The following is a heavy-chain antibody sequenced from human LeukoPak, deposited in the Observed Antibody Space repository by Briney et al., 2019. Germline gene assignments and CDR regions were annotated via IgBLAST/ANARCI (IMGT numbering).Heavy chain of an antibody. CDR1: GYSFTSNW. V-gene: IGHV5-51*01. CDR3: ARLTAVVTFDY. D-gene: IGHD4-23*01. J-gene: IGHJ4*02. CDR2: IYPSDSDT. Sequence: GESLKISCKGSGYSFTSNWIGWVRQMPGKGLEWMGVIYPSDSDTRYSPSFQGQVTISADKSISAAYLQWRSLKVSDSAMYYCARLTAVVTFDYWGQGTLVTVSS.